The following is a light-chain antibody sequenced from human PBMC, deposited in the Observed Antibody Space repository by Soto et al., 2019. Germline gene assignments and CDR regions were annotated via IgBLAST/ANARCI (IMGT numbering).Light chain of an antibody. CDR3: NSYAGSDNFVV. Sequence: QSVLTQTPSASGSPGQSVTISCAGTSSDIGAYDYVSWYQQHPGRAPKLLIYEVSERPSGVPDRFSGSKSGNTASLTVSGLRAEDEADYYCNSYAGSDNFVVFXTGTKVTVL. V-gene: IGLV2-8*01. CDR2: EVS. J-gene: IGLJ1*01. CDR1: SSDIGAYDY.